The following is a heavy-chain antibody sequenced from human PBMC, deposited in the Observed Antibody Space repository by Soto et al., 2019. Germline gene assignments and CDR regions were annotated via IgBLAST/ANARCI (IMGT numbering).Heavy chain of an antibody. CDR1: GFPFSSYA. J-gene: IGHJ4*02. V-gene: IGHV3-23*01. CDR3: ARRGSGRYYDY. CDR2: ISGSGGST. D-gene: IGHD6-19*01. Sequence: GGSLRLSCAASGFPFSSYAMRWVRQTPGKGLEWVSAISGSGGSTYYADSVKGRFTISRDNSKNTLYLQMNSLRAEDTAVYYCARRGSGRYYDYWGQGTLVTVSS.